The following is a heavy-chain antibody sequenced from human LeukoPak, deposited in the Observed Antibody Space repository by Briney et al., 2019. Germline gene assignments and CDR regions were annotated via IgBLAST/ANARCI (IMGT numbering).Heavy chain of an antibody. CDR1: GFTFSSYG. V-gene: IGHV3-15*01. D-gene: IGHD1-1*01. CDR3: TTDRYGSYYDY. J-gene: IGHJ4*02. CDR2: IKSKTDGGTT. Sequence: PGGSLRLSCAASGFTFSSYGMHWVRQAPGKGLEWVGRIKSKTDGGTTDYAAPVKGRFTISRDDSKNTLYLQMNSLKTEDTAVYYCTTDRYGSYYDYWGQGTLVTVSS.